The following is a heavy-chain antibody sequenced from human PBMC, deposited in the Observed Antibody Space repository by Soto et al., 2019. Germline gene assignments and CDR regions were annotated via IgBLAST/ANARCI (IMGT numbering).Heavy chain of an antibody. V-gene: IGHV4-59*08. D-gene: IGHD3-9*01. CDR1: GGSISSYY. J-gene: IGHJ6*02. Sequence: PSETLSLTCTVSGGSISSYYWSWIRQPPGKGLEWIGYIYYSGSTNYNPSLKSRVTISVDTSKNQFSLKLSSVTAADTAVYYCARHGDMSQGRDGNYYYYYGMDVWGQGTTVTVSS. CDR3: ARHGDMSQGRDGNYYYYYGMDV. CDR2: IYYSGST.